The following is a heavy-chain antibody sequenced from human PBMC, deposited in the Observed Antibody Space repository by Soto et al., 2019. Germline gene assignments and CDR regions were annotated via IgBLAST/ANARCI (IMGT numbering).Heavy chain of an antibody. CDR2: ISYDGTSK. J-gene: IGHJ4*02. Sequence: GGSLRLSCAASGFTFSNYPIHWVRQAPGKGLEWVSVISYDGTSKYYAESVKGRFTISRDSSRNTMSLQMNSLKTEDTAVYYCARDQVKGTVSVIWGQGTLVTVSS. CDR3: ARDQVKGTVSVI. D-gene: IGHD1-1*01. V-gene: IGHV3-30-3*01. CDR1: GFTFSNYP.